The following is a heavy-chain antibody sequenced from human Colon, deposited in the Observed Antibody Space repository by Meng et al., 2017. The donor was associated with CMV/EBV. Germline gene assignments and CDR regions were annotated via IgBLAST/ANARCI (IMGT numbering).Heavy chain of an antibody. CDR2: VRNRGNSYTT. J-gene: IGHJ4*02. V-gene: IGHV3-72*01. D-gene: IGHD1-26*01. Sequence: SGFIFSDHYMAWVRQDPGQGLEWVGRVRNRGNSYTTEYAASVKGRFTISRDDSKNSLYLQMNSLENEDTAVYYCVKSSGTFYPAFDYWGQGTLVTVSS. CDR3: VKSSGTFYPAFDY. CDR1: GFIFSDHY.